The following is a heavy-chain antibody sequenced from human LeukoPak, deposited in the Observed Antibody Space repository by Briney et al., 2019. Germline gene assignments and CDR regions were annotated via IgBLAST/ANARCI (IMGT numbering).Heavy chain of an antibody. V-gene: IGHV4-30-2*01. CDR2: IYHSGST. J-gene: IGHJ4*02. CDR3: ARGSTTVTTN. D-gene: IGHD4-11*01. Sequence: PSETLSPTCAVSGGSISSGGYSWSWIRQPPGKGLEWIGYIYHSGSTYYNPSLKSRVTISVDRSKNQFSLKLSSVTAADTAVYYCARGSTTVTTNWGQGTLVTVSS. CDR1: GGSISSGGYS.